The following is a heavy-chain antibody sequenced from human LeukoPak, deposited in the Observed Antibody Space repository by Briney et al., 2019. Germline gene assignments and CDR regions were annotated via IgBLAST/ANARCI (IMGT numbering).Heavy chain of an antibody. D-gene: IGHD3-22*01. J-gene: IGHJ4*02. V-gene: IGHV3-48*03. Sequence: PGGSLRLSCAASGVTFSSFEMNWVRQAPGKGLGWVSYISSSGSTMYYADSVKGRFTISKDNAKNSLYLQMNSLRAEDTAVYYSASSGYQMGYWGRGTLVTVSS. CDR1: GVTFSSFE. CDR2: ISSSGSTM. CDR3: ASSGYQMGY.